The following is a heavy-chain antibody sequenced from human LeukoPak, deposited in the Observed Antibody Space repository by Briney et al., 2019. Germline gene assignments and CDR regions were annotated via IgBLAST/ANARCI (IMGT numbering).Heavy chain of an antibody. CDR3: AAASDRSYYYMDV. Sequence: GASVKVSCKASGGTFSSYTISWVRQAPGQGLEWMGRIIPILGIANYAQKFQGRVTITADKSTSTVYMELSSLRSEDTAVYYCAAASDRSYYYMDVWGKGTTVTVSS. CDR2: IIPILGIA. J-gene: IGHJ6*03. CDR1: GGTFSSYT. V-gene: IGHV1-69*02. D-gene: IGHD3-22*01.